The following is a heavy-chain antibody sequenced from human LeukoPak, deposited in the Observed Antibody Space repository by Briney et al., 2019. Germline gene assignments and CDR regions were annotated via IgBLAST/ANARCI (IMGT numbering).Heavy chain of an antibody. CDR2: IYHSGST. D-gene: IGHD6-13*01. CDR3: ARGVFGYSSCWYWYYFDY. J-gene: IGHJ4*02. Sequence: SETLSLTCAVSGGSISSGGYSWSWIRQPPGKGLEWIGYIYHSGSTYYNPSLKSRVTISVDRSKNQFSLKLSSVTAADTAVYYCARGVFGYSSCWYWYYFDYWGQGTLVTVSS. CDR1: GGSISSGGYS. V-gene: IGHV4-30-2*01.